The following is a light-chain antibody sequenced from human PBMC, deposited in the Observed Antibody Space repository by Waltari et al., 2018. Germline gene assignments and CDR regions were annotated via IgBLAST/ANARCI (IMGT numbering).Light chain of an antibody. CDR1: QSVRSSY. V-gene: IGKV3-20*01. J-gene: IGKJ1*01. Sequence: EIVLTQSAGTLSLSPGERATLSCRASQSVRSSYLAWYQQKPGQAPRLLIYGASSRATGIPDRFSGSGSGTDFTLTISRLEPEDFAVYYCQQYGSSPPWTFGQGTKVEIK. CDR3: QQYGSSPPWT. CDR2: GAS.